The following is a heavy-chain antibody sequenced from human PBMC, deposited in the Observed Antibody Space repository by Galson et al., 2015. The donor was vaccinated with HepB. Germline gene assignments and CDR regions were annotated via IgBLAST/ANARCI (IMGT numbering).Heavy chain of an antibody. J-gene: IGHJ4*02. Sequence: CAISGDSVSSNGVAWNWIRQSPSRGLEWLGRTYYRSKFYNDYAESVKSRITINPDTSRNQVSLQLNSVTPEETAVYYCARVRQLGQGFHFWGQGTLVTVSS. CDR1: GDSVSSNGVA. V-gene: IGHV6-1*01. CDR3: ARVRQLGQGFHF. D-gene: IGHD3-10*01. CDR2: TYYRSKFYN.